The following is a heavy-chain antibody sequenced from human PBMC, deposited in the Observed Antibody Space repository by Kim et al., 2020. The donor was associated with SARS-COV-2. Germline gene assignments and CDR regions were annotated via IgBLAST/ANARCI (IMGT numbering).Heavy chain of an antibody. J-gene: IGHJ4*02. Sequence: GGSLRLSCAASGFTVSSNYMSWVRQAPGKGLEWVSIIYSGGSTYYADSVKGRFTISRDNSKNMLYLQMNSLRAEDTAVYYCARESPDYWGQGTLVTVSS. CDR1: GFTVSSNY. V-gene: IGHV3-66*02. CDR3: ARESPDY. CDR2: IYSGGST.